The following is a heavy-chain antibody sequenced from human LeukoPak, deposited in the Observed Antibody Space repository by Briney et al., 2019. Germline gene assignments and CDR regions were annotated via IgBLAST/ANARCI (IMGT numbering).Heavy chain of an antibody. V-gene: IGHV4-59*08. CDR1: GGSISSYY. J-gene: IGHJ4*02. CDR2: IYYSGST. Sequence: PSETLSLTCTVSGGSISSYYWSWIRQPPGKGLEWIGYIYYSGSTNYNPSLKSRVTISVDTSKNQFSLKLSSVTAADTAVYYCARHYDYVWGSYYFDCWGQGTLVTVSS. D-gene: IGHD3-16*01. CDR3: ARHYDYVWGSYYFDC.